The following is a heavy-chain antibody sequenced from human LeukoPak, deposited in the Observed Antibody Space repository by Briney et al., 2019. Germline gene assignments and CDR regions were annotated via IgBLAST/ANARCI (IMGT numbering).Heavy chain of an antibody. J-gene: IGHJ4*02. D-gene: IGHD1-20*01. V-gene: IGHV3-30-3*01. Sequence: GGSLRLSCAASGFTFSNYAMHWVRQAPGKGLEWMAVISYDGSNKYYADSVKGRFTISRDNSKNTLYLQMNSLRAEDTAVYYCAKDSGALTGTPSYFDYWGQGTLVTVSS. CDR2: ISYDGSNK. CDR1: GFTFSNYA. CDR3: AKDSGALTGTPSYFDY.